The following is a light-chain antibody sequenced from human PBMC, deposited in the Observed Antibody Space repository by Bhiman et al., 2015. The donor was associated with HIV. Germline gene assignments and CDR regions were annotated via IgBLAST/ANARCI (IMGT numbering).Light chain of an antibody. CDR3: QSYDTSLRGPV. V-gene: IGLV1-40*01. CDR2: GDT. Sequence: QSLLTQPPSVSGAPGQRVTISCTGSSSNTGAGYEVHWYQQLPGTAPKLLIYGDTSRPSGIPDRFSGSKSGTSASLAITGLQAEDEADYYCQSYDTSLRGPVFGGGTKLTVL. J-gene: IGLJ3*02. CDR1: SSNTGAGYE.